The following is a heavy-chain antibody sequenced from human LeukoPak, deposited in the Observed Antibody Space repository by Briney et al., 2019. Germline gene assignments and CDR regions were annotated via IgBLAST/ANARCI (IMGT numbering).Heavy chain of an antibody. CDR2: IYYSGST. Sequence: SSETLSLTCTVSGGSISSYYWSWIRQPPGKGLEWIGFIYYSGSTNSNPSPTSRRTVSVYISTNKFSLTLSSVTAADTAVYYCASRRVPARGGGFDIWGQGTMVTVSS. CDR3: ASRRVPARGGGFDI. V-gene: IGHV4-59*01. CDR1: GGSISSYY. D-gene: IGHD1-14*01. J-gene: IGHJ3*02.